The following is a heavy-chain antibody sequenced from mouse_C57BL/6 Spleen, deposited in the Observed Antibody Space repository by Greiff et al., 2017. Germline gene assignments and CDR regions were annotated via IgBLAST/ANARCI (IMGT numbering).Heavy chain of an antibody. CDR2: IYPSDSET. Sequence: VKLQQPGAELVRPGSSVKLSCKASGYTFTSYWMDWVKQSPGQGLEWIGNIYPSDSETHYNQKFKDKATLTVDKSSSTAYMQLSSLTSEDSAVYYCARRLGGSFDYWGQGTTLTVSS. J-gene: IGHJ2*01. V-gene: IGHV1-61*01. D-gene: IGHD4-1*01. CDR1: GYTFTSYW. CDR3: ARRLGGSFDY.